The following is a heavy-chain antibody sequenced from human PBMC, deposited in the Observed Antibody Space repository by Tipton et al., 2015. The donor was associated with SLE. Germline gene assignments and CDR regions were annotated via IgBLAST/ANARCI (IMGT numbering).Heavy chain of an antibody. V-gene: IGHV3-48*03. CDR2: ISSSGSTI. Sequence: GSLRLSCAASGFTFSSYEMNWVRQAPGKGLEWVSYISSSGSTIYYADSVKGRFTISRDNAKNSLYLQMNSLRAEDTAVYYCARGLHPIVRGRVGYFDLWGRGTLVTVSS. D-gene: IGHD3-10*01. CDR1: GFTFSSYE. J-gene: IGHJ2*01. CDR3: ARGLHPIVRGRVGYFDL.